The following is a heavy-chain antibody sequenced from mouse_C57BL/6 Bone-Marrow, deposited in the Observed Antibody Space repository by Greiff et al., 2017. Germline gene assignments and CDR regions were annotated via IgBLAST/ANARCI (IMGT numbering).Heavy chain of an antibody. CDR3: ARGLGTSY. Sequence: LQESGAELARPGASVKLSCKASGYTFTSYGISWVKQRTGQGLEWIGEIYPRSGNTYYNEKFKGKATLTADKSSSTAYMELRSLTSEDSAVYFCARGLGTSYWGQGTTLTVSS. D-gene: IGHD3-1*01. J-gene: IGHJ2*01. CDR1: GYTFTSYG. V-gene: IGHV1-81*01. CDR2: IYPRSGNT.